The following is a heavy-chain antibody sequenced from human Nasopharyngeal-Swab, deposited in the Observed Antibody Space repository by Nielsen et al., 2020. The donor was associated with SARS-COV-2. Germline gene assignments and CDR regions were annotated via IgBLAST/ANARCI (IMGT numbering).Heavy chain of an antibody. Sequence: SETLSLTCTVSGGSISSYYWSWIRQPPGKGLEWIGYIYYSGSTNYNPSLKGRVTISVDTSKNQLSLKLSSVTAADTAVYYCARTGDSSGWYSSFDYWGQGTLVTVSS. D-gene: IGHD6-19*01. J-gene: IGHJ4*02. CDR2: IYYSGST. CDR3: ARTGDSSGWYSSFDY. V-gene: IGHV4-59*01. CDR1: GGSISSYY.